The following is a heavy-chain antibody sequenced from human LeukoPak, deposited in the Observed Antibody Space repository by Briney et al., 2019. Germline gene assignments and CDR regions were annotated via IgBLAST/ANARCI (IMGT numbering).Heavy chain of an antibody. D-gene: IGHD4-17*01. CDR1: GVTFSNYA. J-gene: IGHJ3*01. Sequence: GGSLRLSCVASGVTFSNYAMIWVRQAPGKGLEWVSAIRGSGDSTLYADPVKGRFTISIDNAKETLYLQINMLRVGDTTVYCLSRHPDGDYFGAFDCLGQGTMVSVSS. CDR3: SRHPDGDYFGAFDC. CDR2: IRGSGDST. V-gene: IGHV3-23*01.